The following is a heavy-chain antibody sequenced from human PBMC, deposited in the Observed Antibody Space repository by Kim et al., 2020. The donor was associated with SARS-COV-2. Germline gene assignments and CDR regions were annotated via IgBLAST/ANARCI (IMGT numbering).Heavy chain of an antibody. CDR2: ISGSGGST. J-gene: IGHJ4*02. D-gene: IGHD6-19*01. V-gene: IGHV3-23*01. Sequence: GGSLRLSCAASGFTFSSYAMSWVRQAPGKGLEWVSAISGSGGSTYYADSVKGRFTISRDNSKNTLYLQMNSLRAEDTAVYYCAPDSSGWSSPRGYWGQGTLVTVSS. CDR3: APDSSGWSSPRGY. CDR1: GFTFSSYA.